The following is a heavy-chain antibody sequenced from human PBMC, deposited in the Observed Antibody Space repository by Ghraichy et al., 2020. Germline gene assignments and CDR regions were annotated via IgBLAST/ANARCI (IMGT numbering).Heavy chain of an antibody. CDR2: ISGSGGST. D-gene: IGHD3-3*01. Sequence: GGSLRLSCAASGFTFSSYAMSWVRQAPGKGLEWVSAISGSGGSTYYADSVTGRFTISRDNSKNTLYLQMNSLRAEDTAVYYCAKDSYYDFWSGYHDFDYWGQGTLVTVSS. J-gene: IGHJ4*02. CDR1: GFTFSSYA. V-gene: IGHV3-23*01. CDR3: AKDSYYDFWSGYHDFDY.